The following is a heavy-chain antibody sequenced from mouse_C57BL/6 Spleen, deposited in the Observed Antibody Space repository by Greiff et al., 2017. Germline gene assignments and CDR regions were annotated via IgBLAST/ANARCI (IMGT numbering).Heavy chain of an antibody. CDR3: VRPSLGYYAMDY. V-gene: IGHV10-1*01. J-gene: IGHJ4*01. CDR2: IRSKSNNYAT. D-gene: IGHD6-2*01. Sequence: EVQGVESGGGLVQPKGSLKLSCAASGFSFNTYAMNWVRQAPGKGLEWVARIRSKSNNYATYYADSVKDRFTISRDDSESMLYLQMNNLKTEDTAMYYCVRPSLGYYAMDYWGQGTSVTVSS. CDR1: GFSFNTYA.